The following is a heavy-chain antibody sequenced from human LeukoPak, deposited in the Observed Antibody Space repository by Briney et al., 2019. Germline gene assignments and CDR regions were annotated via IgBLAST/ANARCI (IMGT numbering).Heavy chain of an antibody. V-gene: IGHV3-30*03. J-gene: IGHJ3*02. CDR2: ISDGGRNK. CDR1: GFTFSRFE. D-gene: IGHD2-2*01. Sequence: GGSLRLSCVASGFTFSRFEMNWVRQAPGKGLEWVAFISDGGRNKNYADSVKGRFTISRDNSKNTLYLQMNSLRAEDTAVYYCTRARRFCSGTTCNHDVFDIWGQGTMVTVSS. CDR3: TRARRFCSGTTCNHDVFDI.